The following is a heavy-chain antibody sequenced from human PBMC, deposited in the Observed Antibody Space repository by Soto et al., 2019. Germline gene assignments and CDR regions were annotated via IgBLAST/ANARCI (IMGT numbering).Heavy chain of an antibody. CDR3: ARDNTRGYASYYYYYYMDV. J-gene: IGHJ6*03. CDR2: ISSSSSTI. V-gene: IGHV3-48*01. CDR1: GFTFSSYS. Sequence: GGSLRLSCAASGFTFSSYSMNWVRQAPGKGLEWVSYISSSSSTIYYADSVKGRFTISRDNAKNSLYLQMNSLRAEDTAVYYCARDNTRGYASYYYYYYMDVWGKGTTVTVSS. D-gene: IGHD5-12*01.